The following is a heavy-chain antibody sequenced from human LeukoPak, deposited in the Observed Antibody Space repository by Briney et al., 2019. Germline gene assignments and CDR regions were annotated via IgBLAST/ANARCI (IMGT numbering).Heavy chain of an antibody. CDR1: GFTFSNAW. V-gene: IGHV3-15*01. CDR2: VKSKVNDETP. CDR3: TTENQYDSGWYGAFDI. D-gene: IGHD6-19*01. Sequence: AGGSLRLSCAASGFTFSNAWMSWVRQAPGKGLEWVGRVKSKVNDETPDYAAPVKGRFTISRDDSKNTLYLQMNSLKTEDEAIYYCTTENQYDSGWYGAFDIWGQGTMVTVSS. J-gene: IGHJ3*02.